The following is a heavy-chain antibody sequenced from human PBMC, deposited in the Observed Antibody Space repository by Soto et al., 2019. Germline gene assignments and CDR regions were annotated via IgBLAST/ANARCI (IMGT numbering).Heavy chain of an antibody. CDR2: IYYGGTT. CDR1: GGTLSPNY. V-gene: IGHV4-59*08. D-gene: IGHD3-3*02. J-gene: IGHJ6*02. Sequence: SETLSLTCIVSGGTLSPNYWAWIRQPPGKGLEWVGYIYYGGTTSYNPSLDSRVTISLETSKSQISLRLSSVAAADTAVYFCARFSTLGKHYGLAVCGQGTTVPVSS. CDR3: ARFSTLGKHYGLAV.